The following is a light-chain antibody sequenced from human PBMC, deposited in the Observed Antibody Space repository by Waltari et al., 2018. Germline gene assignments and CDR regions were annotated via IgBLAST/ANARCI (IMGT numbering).Light chain of an antibody. CDR1: SGHSTYA. CDR2: VSSDGSH. CDR3: QTWGTGIRV. V-gene: IGLV4-69*01. J-gene: IGLJ2*01. Sequence: QLVVTQSPSASASLGASVTLTCTLSSGHSTYAVAGHQQQPEKGPRFLMKVSSDGSHTKGDGIPDRFSGSSSGAERYLTISSLQSEDEADYYCQTWGTGIRVFGGGTKLTVL.